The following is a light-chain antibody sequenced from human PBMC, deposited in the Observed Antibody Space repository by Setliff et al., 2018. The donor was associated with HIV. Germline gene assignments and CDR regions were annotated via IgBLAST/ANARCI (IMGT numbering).Light chain of an antibody. V-gene: IGLV2-14*01. CDR2: EVT. CDR1: SSDVGGYSY. J-gene: IGLJ1*01. CDR3: SSYTSSNTSDV. Sequence: QSVLTQPASVSGSPGQSITIACTGTSSDVGGYSYVAWYQQHPGKAPKLIIYEVTNRPSGVSNRFSGSKSGNTASLTISGLQAEDEADDYCSSYTSSNTSDVFGAGTKGTVL.